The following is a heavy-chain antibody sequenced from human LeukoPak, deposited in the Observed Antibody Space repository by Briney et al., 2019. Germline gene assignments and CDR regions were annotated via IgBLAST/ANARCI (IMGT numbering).Heavy chain of an antibody. D-gene: IGHD3-10*01. CDR3: ARVERASGSYFYGMDV. J-gene: IGHJ6*02. Sequence: GGSLRLSCAASGFTFSDYYMSWIRQAPGKGLEWVSYISSSGSTIYYADSVKGRFTISRDNAKNSLYLQMNSLRAEDTAVYYCARVERASGSYFYGMDVWGQGTTVTVPS. CDR2: ISSSGSTI. CDR1: GFTFSDYY. V-gene: IGHV3-11*01.